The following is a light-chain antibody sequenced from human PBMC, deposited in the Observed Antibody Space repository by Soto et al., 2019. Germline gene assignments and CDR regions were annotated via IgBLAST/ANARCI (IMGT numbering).Light chain of an antibody. Sequence: QSVLTQSPSASASLGASVKLTCTLSSGHSSYAIAWHQHQPGKGPRFLMKVNSDGSHNKGDGIPDRFSGSSSGAERYLTISSLQSDEEANYSCQTWGTDTQVFAGGTKLPAL. V-gene: IGLV4-69*01. CDR3: QTWGTDTQV. J-gene: IGLJ2*01. CDR1: SGHSSYA. CDR2: VNSDGSH.